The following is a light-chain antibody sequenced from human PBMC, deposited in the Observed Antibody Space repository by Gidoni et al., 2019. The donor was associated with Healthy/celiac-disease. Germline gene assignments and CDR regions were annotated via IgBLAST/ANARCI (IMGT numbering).Light chain of an antibody. CDR3: QQYNNWPYT. Sequence: EIVMTPSPATLSVSPGERATLSCRASQSVSSNLAWDQQNPGQAPRLLIYGASTRATGIPARFSGSGSGTEFTFTISSLQSEDFAVYYCQQYNNWPYTFGQGTKLEIK. CDR1: QSVSSN. CDR2: GAS. V-gene: IGKV3-15*01. J-gene: IGKJ2*01.